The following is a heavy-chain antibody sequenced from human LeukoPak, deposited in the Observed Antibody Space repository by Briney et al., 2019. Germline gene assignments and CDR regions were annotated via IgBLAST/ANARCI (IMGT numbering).Heavy chain of an antibody. Sequence: GGSLRLSCAASGFSFSTYWMAWVRQAPGRGLEWVANMKGDGSDKYYLESVTGRFTISRDNAKNSLYLQMNSLGAEDTGVYYCASYRVSHGIDVWGQGTTVTVSS. J-gene: IGHJ6*02. D-gene: IGHD5/OR15-5a*01. CDR3: ASYRVSHGIDV. CDR2: MKGDGSDK. CDR1: GFSFSTYW. V-gene: IGHV3-7*01.